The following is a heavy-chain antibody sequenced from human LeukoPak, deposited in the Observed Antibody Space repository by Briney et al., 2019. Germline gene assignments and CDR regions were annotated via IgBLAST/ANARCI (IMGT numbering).Heavy chain of an antibody. CDR3: ARDKTRYDFWSGMFDP. V-gene: IGHV4-59*12. CDR1: GGSISSYY. CDR2: IYHSGST. J-gene: IGHJ5*02. D-gene: IGHD3-3*01. Sequence: SETLSLTCTVSGGSISSYYWSWIRQPPGKGLEWIGYIYHSGSTYHNPSLKSRVTISVDRSKNQFSLKLSSVTAADTAVYYCARDKTRYDFWSGMFDPWGQGTLVTVSS.